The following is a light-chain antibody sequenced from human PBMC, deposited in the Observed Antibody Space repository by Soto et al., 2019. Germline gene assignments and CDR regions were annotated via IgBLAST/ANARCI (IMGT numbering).Light chain of an antibody. J-gene: IGKJ2*01. CDR2: DAS. V-gene: IGKV1-5*01. Sequence: DIQMTQSPSTLSASVGDRVTITCRASQRISNWLAWYQQKPGKAPKVLIYDASSLESGVPSRFSGSGSGTEFTLTISSLQPDDFATYYCQQYNTYSPNTFGQGTKLEIK. CDR3: QQYNTYSPNT. CDR1: QRISNW.